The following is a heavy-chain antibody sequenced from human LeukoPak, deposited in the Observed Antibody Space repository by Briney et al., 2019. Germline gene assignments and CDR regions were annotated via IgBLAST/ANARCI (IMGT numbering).Heavy chain of an antibody. V-gene: IGHV3-23*01. CDR2: ITANTRGSIT. CDR1: GFSFSTYD. CDR3: ARGGYFSFDY. Sequence: PEGSLRLSCVTSGFSFSTYDMSWVRQAPGKGLEWVSGITANTRGSITYYADSVKGRFTISRDSSKDTLYLQMNSLRAEDTAVYFCARGGYFSFDYWGQGTLVTVSS. D-gene: IGHD2/OR15-2a*01. J-gene: IGHJ4*02.